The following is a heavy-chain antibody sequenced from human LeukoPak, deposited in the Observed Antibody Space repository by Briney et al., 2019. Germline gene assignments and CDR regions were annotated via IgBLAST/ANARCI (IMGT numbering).Heavy chain of an antibody. J-gene: IGHJ4*02. Sequence: ASVKVSCKASGYTFTSYVINWVRQATGQGLEWMGWMNPNSGNTGYAQKFQGRVTITRNTSISTAYMELSSLRSEDTAVYYCARGVATMGHYFDYWGQGTLVTVSS. D-gene: IGHD5-12*01. CDR1: GYTFTSYV. V-gene: IGHV1-8*03. CDR2: MNPNSGNT. CDR3: ARGVATMGHYFDY.